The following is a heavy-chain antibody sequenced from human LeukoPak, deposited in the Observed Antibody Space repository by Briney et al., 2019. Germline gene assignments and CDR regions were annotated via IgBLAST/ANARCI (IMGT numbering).Heavy chain of an antibody. J-gene: IGHJ6*03. D-gene: IGHD6-6*01. CDR1: GFTFSSYS. CDR2: ISSSSSYI. Sequence: GGSLRLSCAASGFTFSSYSMNWVRQAPGKGLEWVSSISSSSSYIYYADSVKGRFTISRDNAKNSLYLQMNSLRAGDTAVYYCARDSGGIAARPGYYYYYMDVWGKGTTVTVSS. V-gene: IGHV3-21*01. CDR3: ARDSGGIAARPGYYYYYMDV.